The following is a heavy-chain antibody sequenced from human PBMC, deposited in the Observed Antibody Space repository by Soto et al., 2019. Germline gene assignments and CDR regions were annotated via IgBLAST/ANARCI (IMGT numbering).Heavy chain of an antibody. CDR2: ISTTSSSI. Sequence: PSETLSLTCSVSGASISSYSMSWVRQAPGKGLEWISYISTTSSSIYYADSVKGRFTISRDNAKNSLFLQMNSLRDEDTAVYYCARKGVAFDYWGQGALVTVSS. CDR1: GASISSYS. CDR3: ARKGVAFDY. J-gene: IGHJ4*02. D-gene: IGHD3-3*01. V-gene: IGHV3-48*02.